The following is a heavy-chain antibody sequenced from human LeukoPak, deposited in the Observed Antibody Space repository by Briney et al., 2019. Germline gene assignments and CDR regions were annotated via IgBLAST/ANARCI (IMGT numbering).Heavy chain of an antibody. CDR1: GGSISSSSYY. D-gene: IGHD3-3*01. Sequence: SETLSLTCTVSGGSISSSSYYWGWIRQPPGKGLEWIGSIYYSGSTYYNPSLKSRVTISVDTSKNQFSLKLNSVTAADTAVYYCARSSQGAYYDFWSGYYTSFDYWGQGTLVTVSS. CDR3: ARSSQGAYYDFWSGYYTSFDY. CDR2: IYYSGST. V-gene: IGHV4-39*07. J-gene: IGHJ4*02.